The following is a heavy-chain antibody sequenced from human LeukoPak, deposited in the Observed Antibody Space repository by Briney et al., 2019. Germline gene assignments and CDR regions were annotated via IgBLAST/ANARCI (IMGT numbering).Heavy chain of an antibody. CDR2: INCDGSST. CDR1: GFTFSSYA. V-gene: IGHV3-74*01. CDR3: ARAQADITKVRGVHYYYSYGMDV. J-gene: IGHJ6*04. D-gene: IGHD3-10*01. Sequence: PGGSLRLSCAASGFTFSSYAMHWVRQAPGKGLVWVSRINCDGSSTIYADSVKGRFTISRDNAKNTLYLQMNSMRAEDTAVYYCARAQADITKVRGVHYYYSYGMDVWGKGTTVTVSS.